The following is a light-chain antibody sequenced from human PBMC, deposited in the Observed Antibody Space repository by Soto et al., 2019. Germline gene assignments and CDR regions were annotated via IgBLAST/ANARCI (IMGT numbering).Light chain of an antibody. CDR3: QQRSNWPLT. J-gene: IGKJ4*01. Sequence: EVVLTQSPATLSLSPGEGATLSCRASQSVGSDLAWYQHKPGQPPRLLIYDASNRATGIPARFSGRGSGTDFTLTISSIETEDFAVYYCQQRSNWPLTFGGGTKVEIK. V-gene: IGKV3-11*01. CDR1: QSVGSD. CDR2: DAS.